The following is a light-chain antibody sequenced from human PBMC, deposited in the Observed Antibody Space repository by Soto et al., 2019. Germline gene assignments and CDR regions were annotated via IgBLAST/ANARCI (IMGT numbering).Light chain of an antibody. CDR1: QSVSSSY. CDR3: LLYGSSPLT. J-gene: IGKJ4*01. Sequence: ESVLTQSPGTLSLSPGERSTLSCRASQSVSSSYLAWYQQKPGQAPKVLIYRASSRATGIPDRFSGSGSGTDFTLTISRLEPEDFAVYYCLLYGSSPLTFGGRTKPDI. CDR2: RAS. V-gene: IGKV3-20*01.